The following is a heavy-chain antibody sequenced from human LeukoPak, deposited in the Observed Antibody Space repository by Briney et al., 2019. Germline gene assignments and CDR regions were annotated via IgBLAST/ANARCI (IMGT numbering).Heavy chain of an antibody. CDR2: INHSGST. V-gene: IGHV4-34*01. CDR3: ARGIRVRGVINPRGFDY. CDR1: GGSFSGYY. J-gene: IGHJ4*02. Sequence: SETLSLTCAVYGGSFSGYYWSWIRQPPGKGLEWIGEINHSGSTNYNPSLKSRVTISVDTSKNQFSLKLSSATAADTAVYYCARGIRVRGVINPRGFDYWGQGTLVTVSS. D-gene: IGHD3-10*01.